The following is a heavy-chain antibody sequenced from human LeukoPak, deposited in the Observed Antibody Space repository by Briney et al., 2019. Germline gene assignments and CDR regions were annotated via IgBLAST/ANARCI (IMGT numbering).Heavy chain of an antibody. CDR1: GFTFSSYS. D-gene: IGHD3-3*01. Sequence: GGSLRLSCAASGFTFSSYSMNWVRQAPGKGLEWVSSISSSSRYIYYADSVKGRFTISSDNAKNSLYLQMNSLRAEDTAVYYCARASVGYYDFWSGEEYYYMDVWGKGTTVTVSS. CDR3: ARASVGYYDFWSGEEYYYMDV. CDR2: ISSSSRYI. J-gene: IGHJ6*03. V-gene: IGHV3-21*01.